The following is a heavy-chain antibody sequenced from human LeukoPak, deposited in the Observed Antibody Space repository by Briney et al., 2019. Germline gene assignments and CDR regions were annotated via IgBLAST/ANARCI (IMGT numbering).Heavy chain of an antibody. CDR3: AREGVSGSWNNWYFDL. Sequence: GGSLRLSCEASGFSFGDYNMHWVRQAPGKGLQWVSLISRNGVATKYADSVRGRFTVSRDNSKNTLYLQMNSLRAGDTAVYYCAREGVSGSWNNWYFDLWGRGTLVTVSS. D-gene: IGHD6-13*01. CDR1: GFSFGDYN. V-gene: IGHV3-43*01. CDR2: ISRNGVAT. J-gene: IGHJ2*01.